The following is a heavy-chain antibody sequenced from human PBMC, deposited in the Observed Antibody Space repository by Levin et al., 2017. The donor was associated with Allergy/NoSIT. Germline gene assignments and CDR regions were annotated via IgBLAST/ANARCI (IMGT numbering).Heavy chain of an antibody. CDR3: AKDHGTIVRLGELSSYLDY. Sequence: GGSLRLSCAASGFTFSSYGMHWVRQAPGKGLEWVAVISYDGSNKYYADSVKGRFTISRDNSKNTLYLQMNSLRAEDTAVYYCAKDHGTIVRLGELSSYLDYWGQGTLVTVSS. J-gene: IGHJ4*02. V-gene: IGHV3-30*18. CDR2: ISYDGSNK. D-gene: IGHD3-16*02. CDR1: GFTFSSYG.